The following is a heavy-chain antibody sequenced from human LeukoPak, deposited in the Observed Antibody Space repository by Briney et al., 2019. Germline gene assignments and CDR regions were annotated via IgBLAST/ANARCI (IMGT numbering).Heavy chain of an antibody. D-gene: IGHD3-22*01. V-gene: IGHV3-23*01. CDR1: GFTFNNYA. Sequence: GSLRLSCAASGFTFNNYAMSWVRQAPGKGLEWVSVISGSGGSTYYADSVQGRFTISRDNSNNTLYLQMNSLRAEDTAVYYCAKRGYDTSGYYGYFDYWAQGTLVTVSS. J-gene: IGHJ4*02. CDR2: ISGSGGST. CDR3: AKRGYDTSGYYGYFDY.